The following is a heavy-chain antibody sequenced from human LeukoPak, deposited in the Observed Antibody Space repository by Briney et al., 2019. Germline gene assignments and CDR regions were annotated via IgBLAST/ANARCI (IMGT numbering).Heavy chain of an antibody. V-gene: IGHV3-30-3*01. CDR2: ISYDGSNK. J-gene: IGHJ4*02. Sequence: PGRSLRLSCAASGFTFSSYAMHWVRQAPGKGLEWVAVISYDGSNKYYADSVKGRFTISRDNSKNTLYLQMNSLRAEDTAVYYCARDSGAYDSSGYSSWGQGTLVTVSS. D-gene: IGHD3-22*01. CDR1: GFTFSSYA. CDR3: ARDSGAYDSSGYSS.